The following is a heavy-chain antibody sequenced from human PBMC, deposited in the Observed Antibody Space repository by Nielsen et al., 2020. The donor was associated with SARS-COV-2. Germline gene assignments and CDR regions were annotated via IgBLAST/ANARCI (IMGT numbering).Heavy chain of an antibody. CDR3: ARGSSWYYYYYGMDV. D-gene: IGHD6-13*01. Sequence: LSLTCAASGFTFSSYDMHWVRQATGKGLEWVSAIGTAGDTYYPGSVKGRFTISRENAKNSLYLQMNSLRAGDTAVYYCARGSSWYYYYYGMDVWGQGTTVAVSS. CDR2: IGTAGDT. J-gene: IGHJ6*02. V-gene: IGHV3-13*04. CDR1: GFTFSSYD.